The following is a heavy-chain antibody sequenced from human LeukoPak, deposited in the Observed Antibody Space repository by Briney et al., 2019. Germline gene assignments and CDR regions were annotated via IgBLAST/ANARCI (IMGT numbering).Heavy chain of an antibody. CDR3: ARGGGIFDY. Sequence: PGGSLRLPCAVSGFNVSSNYMSWVRQAPGKGLEWISVIYYGGSTYYADSVKGRFTISRDNFKNTLYLQMNSLRDEDTAVYYCARGGGIFDYWGQGTLVTVSS. V-gene: IGHV3-53*01. CDR2: IYYGGST. CDR1: GFNVSSNY. D-gene: IGHD3-10*01. J-gene: IGHJ4*02.